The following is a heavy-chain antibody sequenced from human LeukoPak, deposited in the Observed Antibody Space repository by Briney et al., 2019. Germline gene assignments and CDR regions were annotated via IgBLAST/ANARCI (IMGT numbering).Heavy chain of an antibody. V-gene: IGHV3-23*01. Sequence: GGSLRLSCAVSGFTFSKYAMNWVRRGPGKGLEWVSGIGASGGTTYYADSVQGRFTISRDNSKNTLYLQLNRLRAEDTGVYFCAKDLEAVAGTIVNDYWGQGTLVTVSS. CDR1: GFTFSKYA. CDR3: AKDLEAVAGTIVNDY. J-gene: IGHJ4*02. CDR2: IGASGGTT. D-gene: IGHD6-19*01.